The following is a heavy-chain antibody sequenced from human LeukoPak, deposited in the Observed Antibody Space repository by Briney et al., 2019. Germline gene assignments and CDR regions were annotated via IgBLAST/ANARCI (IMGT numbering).Heavy chain of an antibody. CDR1: GFTFSDYY. V-gene: IGHV3-11*01. CDR3: ARDLFARYDYDILTGRQASGDY. Sequence: GGSLRLSCAASGFTFSDYYMSWIRQAPGKGLEWVSYISSSGSTIYYADSVKGRFTISRDNAKNSLYLQMNSLRAEDTAVYYCARDLFARYDYDILTGRQASGDYWGQGTLVTVSS. D-gene: IGHD3-9*01. CDR2: ISSSGSTI. J-gene: IGHJ4*02.